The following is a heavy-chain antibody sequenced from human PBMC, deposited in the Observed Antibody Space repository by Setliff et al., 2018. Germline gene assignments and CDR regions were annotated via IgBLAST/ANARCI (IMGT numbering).Heavy chain of an antibody. CDR2: IYYTGST. D-gene: IGHD6-19*01. J-gene: IGHJ6*03. V-gene: IGHV4-59*08. CDR1: GGSIGTSY. CDR3: ARATYSTGWYGGGGAYYYMDV. Sequence: PSETLSLTCTVSGGSIGTSYWGWIRQPPGKGLEWIGHIYYTGSTSYSPSLKSRVTISLDTSRKEFSLSLSSVTAADTAVYYCARATYSTGWYGGGGAYYYMDVWGKGTTVTV.